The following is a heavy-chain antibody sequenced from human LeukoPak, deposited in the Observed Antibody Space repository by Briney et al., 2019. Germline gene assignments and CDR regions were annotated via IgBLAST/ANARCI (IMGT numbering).Heavy chain of an antibody. Sequence: TGGSLRLSCAASGLTFSDHYMDWVRQAPGKGLEWVGRTRNKANSYTTEYAASVKGRFTISRDDSKNSLYLQMNSLKTEDTAVYYCARVRGYGDLDYWGQGTLVTVSS. D-gene: IGHD4-17*01. CDR3: ARVRGYGDLDY. CDR1: GLTFSDHY. V-gene: IGHV3-72*01. CDR2: TRNKANSYTT. J-gene: IGHJ4*02.